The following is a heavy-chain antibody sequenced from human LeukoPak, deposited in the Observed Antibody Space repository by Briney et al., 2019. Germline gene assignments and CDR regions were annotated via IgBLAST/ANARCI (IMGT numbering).Heavy chain of an antibody. CDR1: GVSIFSYY. CDR2: VHYSGST. Sequence: SETLSLTCSVSGVSIFSYYWNWIRQPPGKGLEWIGYVHYSGSTNYNPSLKSCVTISVDTSKSQFSLKLSSATAADTAVYYCATGRSIRYFDYWGQGTLLTVSS. V-gene: IGHV4-59*08. J-gene: IGHJ4*02. CDR3: ATGRSIRYFDY. D-gene: IGHD3-9*01.